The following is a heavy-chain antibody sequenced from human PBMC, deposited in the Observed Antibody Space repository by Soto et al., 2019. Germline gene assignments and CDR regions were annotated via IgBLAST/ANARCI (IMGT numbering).Heavy chain of an antibody. Sequence: SETLSLTCTVSGSSINGSGYCWGWIRQPPGKGLEWIGSMFYGVSTYYNPSLKSRVTVSVDTSKNQFSLNLRSVTAADTAVYYCARLPSRHLVDYWGQGTLVTVSS. CDR1: GSSINGSGYC. CDR3: ARLPSRHLVDY. CDR2: MFYGVST. V-gene: IGHV4-39*01. J-gene: IGHJ4*02. D-gene: IGHD3-3*02.